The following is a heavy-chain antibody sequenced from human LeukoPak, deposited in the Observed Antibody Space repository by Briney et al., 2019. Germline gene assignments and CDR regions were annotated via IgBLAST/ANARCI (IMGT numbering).Heavy chain of an antibody. CDR2: ISWNSGSI. Sequence: TGGSLRLSCAASGFTFDDYAMPWVRQAPGKGLEWVSGISWNSGSIGYADSVKGRFTISRDNAKNSLYLQMNSLRAEDTALYYCAKSTGAYYYDSSGLYYFDYWGQGTLVTVSS. D-gene: IGHD3-22*01. V-gene: IGHV3-9*01. CDR1: GFTFDDYA. J-gene: IGHJ4*02. CDR3: AKSTGAYYYDSSGLYYFDY.